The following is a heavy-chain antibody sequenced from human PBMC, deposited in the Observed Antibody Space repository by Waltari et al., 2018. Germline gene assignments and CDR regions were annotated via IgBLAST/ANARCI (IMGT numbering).Heavy chain of an antibody. Sequence: QVQLVQSGAEVKKPGASVKVACKASGYAFNNYGISWVRQARGRGLGWMAWISTYSGDSNYAHKIQGGVTLTTDTSTSTVYLELRSLRSDDTGVYYCARDRRISLSQSTNYFDYWGQGTLVTVAS. CDR3: ARDRRISLSQSTNYFDY. CDR1: GYAFNNYG. J-gene: IGHJ4*02. V-gene: IGHV1-18*01. CDR2: ISTYSGDS.